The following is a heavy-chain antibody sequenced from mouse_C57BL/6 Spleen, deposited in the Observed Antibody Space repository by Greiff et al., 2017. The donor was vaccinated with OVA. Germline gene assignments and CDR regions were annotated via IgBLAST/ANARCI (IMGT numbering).Heavy chain of an antibody. CDR1: GYTLTDYY. CDR2: INPNNGGT. J-gene: IGHJ2*01. CDR3: AREGDVDY. D-gene: IGHD3-3*01. V-gene: IGHV1-26*01. Sequence: VQLQQSGPELVKPGASVKISCKASGYTLTDYYMNWVKQSHGKSLEWIGDINPNNGGTSYNQKFKGKATLTVDKSSSTAYMELRSLTSEDSAVYYCAREGDVDYWGQGTTLTVSS.